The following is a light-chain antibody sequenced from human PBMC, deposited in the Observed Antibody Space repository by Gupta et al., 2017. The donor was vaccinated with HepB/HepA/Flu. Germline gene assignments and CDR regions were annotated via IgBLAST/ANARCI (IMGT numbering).Light chain of an antibody. V-gene: IGKV1-17*01. CDR2: SAS. CDR3: HHQSSPPWP. CDR1: QGIRND. Sequence: DIQMTQSPSSLSASVGDRVTITCRARQGIRNDLGWYQQKAGKAPKRLIYSASKLTSGIPSRFSGSGSGTEFTLTISRLQPEDFANYYCHHQSSPPWPFGQGTKVEIK. J-gene: IGKJ1*01.